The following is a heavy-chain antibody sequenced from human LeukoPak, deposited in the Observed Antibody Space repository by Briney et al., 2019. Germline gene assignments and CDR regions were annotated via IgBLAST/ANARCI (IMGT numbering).Heavy chain of an antibody. CDR3: ASPLLDPDAFDI. J-gene: IGHJ3*02. V-gene: IGHV3-30*01. CDR2: IPYDGSNK. CDR1: GFTFSSYA. Sequence: GGSLRLSCAASGFTFSSYAMHWVRQAPGKGLEWVAVIPYDGSNKYYADSVKGRFTISRDNSKNTLYLQMNSLRAEDTAVYYCASPLLDPDAFDIWGQGTMVTVSS. D-gene: IGHD2-15*01.